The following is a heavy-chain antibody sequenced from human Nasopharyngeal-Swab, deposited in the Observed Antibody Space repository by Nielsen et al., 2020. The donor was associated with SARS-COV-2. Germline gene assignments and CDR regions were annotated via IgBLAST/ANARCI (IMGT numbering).Heavy chain of an antibody. D-gene: IGHD2-15*01. J-gene: IGHJ4*02. CDR1: GGSISSSSYY. CDR2: IYYSGST. Sequence: SETLSLTCTVSGGSISSSSYYWGWIRQPPGKGLEWIGSIYYSGSTYYNPSLKSRVTISVDTSKNQFSLKLSSVTAADTAVYYCARDLGCSGGSCYSGLLWGQGTLVTVSS. CDR3: ARDLGCSGGSCYSGLL. V-gene: IGHV4-39*07.